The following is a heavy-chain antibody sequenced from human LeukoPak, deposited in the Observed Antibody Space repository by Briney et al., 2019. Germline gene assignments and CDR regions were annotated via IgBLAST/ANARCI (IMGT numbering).Heavy chain of an antibody. Sequence: PSETLSLTCTVSGGSISSDNYYWSWIRQPAREGLEWIGRIYASGSTNYSPSLKSRVTVSVDTSKSQFSLKLSSVTAADTAVYYCAQSDVGYGRIDYWGQGTLVTVSS. V-gene: IGHV4-61*02. D-gene: IGHD5-12*01. J-gene: IGHJ4*02. CDR3: AQSDVGYGRIDY. CDR2: IYASGST. CDR1: GGSISSDNYY.